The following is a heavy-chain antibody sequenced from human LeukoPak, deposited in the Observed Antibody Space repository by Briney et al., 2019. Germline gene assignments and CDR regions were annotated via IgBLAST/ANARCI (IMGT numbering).Heavy chain of an antibody. Sequence: PGGSLRLSCAASGFTFSSYAMHWVRQAPGKGLEWVANIKQDGSEKYYVDSVKGRFTISRDNAKNSLYLQMNSLRAEDTAVYYCARPNWGLGYYYGMDVWGQGTTVTVSS. CDR3: ARPNWGLGYYYGMDV. J-gene: IGHJ6*02. CDR1: GFTFSSYA. V-gene: IGHV3-7*01. CDR2: IKQDGSEK. D-gene: IGHD7-27*01.